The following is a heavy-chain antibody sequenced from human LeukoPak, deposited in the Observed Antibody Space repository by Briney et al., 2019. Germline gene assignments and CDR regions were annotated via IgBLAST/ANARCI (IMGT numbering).Heavy chain of an antibody. CDR2: IYYSGST. CDR1: GGSISSGGYY. V-gene: IGHV4-31*03. J-gene: IGHJ2*01. Sequence: PSETLSLTCTVSGGSISSGGYYWSWIRQHPGKGLEWIGYIYYSGSTYYNPSLKSRVTISVDTSKNQFSLKLSSVTAADTAVYYCARWASGYPNWYFDLWGRGTLVTVSS. CDR3: ARWASGYPNWYFDL. D-gene: IGHD3-22*01.